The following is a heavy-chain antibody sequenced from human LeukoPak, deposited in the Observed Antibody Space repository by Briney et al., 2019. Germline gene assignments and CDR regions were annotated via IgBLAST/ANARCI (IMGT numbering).Heavy chain of an antibody. V-gene: IGHV3-53*01. J-gene: IGHJ5*02. CDR1: GFTVSSNY. CDR2: IYSGGST. Sequence: GGSLRLSCAASGFTVSSNYMSWVRQAPGKGLEWVSVIYSGGSTYYADSVKGRFTISRDNSKNTLYLQMNSLRAEDTAVYYCARGPSSSWWDNWFDPWGQGTLVTVSS. D-gene: IGHD6-13*01. CDR3: ARGPSSSWWDNWFDP.